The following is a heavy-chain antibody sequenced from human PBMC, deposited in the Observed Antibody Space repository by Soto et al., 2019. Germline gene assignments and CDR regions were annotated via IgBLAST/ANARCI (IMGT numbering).Heavy chain of an antibody. Sequence: ASVKVSCKASGYTFTGYYMHWVRQAPGQGLEWMGWINPNSGGTNYAQKFQGWVTMTRDTSTSTAYMELSRLRSDDTAVYYCAREFGYSYGSGSYYYYGMDVWGQGTTVTVSS. J-gene: IGHJ6*02. CDR1: GYTFTGYY. CDR3: AREFGYSYGSGSYYYYGMDV. V-gene: IGHV1-2*04. D-gene: IGHD5-18*01. CDR2: INPNSGGT.